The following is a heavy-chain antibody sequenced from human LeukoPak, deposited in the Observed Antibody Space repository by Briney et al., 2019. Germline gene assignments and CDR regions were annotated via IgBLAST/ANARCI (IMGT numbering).Heavy chain of an antibody. Sequence: SSETLSLTCTVSGGSISSYYWSWIRQPPGKGLEWIGYIYYSGSTNYNPSLKSRVTISVDTSKNQFSLKLSSVTAADTAVYYCARMWTLVRGTPPPYYYMDVWGKGTTVTISS. CDR2: IYYSGST. J-gene: IGHJ6*03. CDR3: ARMWTLVRGTPPPYYYMDV. D-gene: IGHD3-10*01. V-gene: IGHV4-59*01. CDR1: GGSISSYY.